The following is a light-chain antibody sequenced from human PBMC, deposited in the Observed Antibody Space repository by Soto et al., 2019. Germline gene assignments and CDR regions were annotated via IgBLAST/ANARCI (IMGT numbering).Light chain of an antibody. J-gene: IGKJ5*01. CDR3: EQRSNWPIT. Sequence: EIVLTQSPATLSLSPGERATLSCRASQSVSSYLAWYQQKPGQAPRLLIYDASHRATGIPARFSGSGSGADFTLTISSLEPADFAVYYCEQRSNWPITFGQGTRLEIK. CDR1: QSVSSY. CDR2: DAS. V-gene: IGKV3-11*01.